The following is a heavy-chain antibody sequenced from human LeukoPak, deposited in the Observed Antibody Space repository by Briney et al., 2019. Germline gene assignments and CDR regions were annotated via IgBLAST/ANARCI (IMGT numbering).Heavy chain of an antibody. J-gene: IGHJ4*02. CDR1: GFTFSSYG. D-gene: IGHD3-22*01. CDR2: IWYDGSNK. CDR3: ARDAPSPSGYPY. V-gene: IGHV3-33*01. Sequence: QAGGSLRLSCAASGFTFSSYGMHWVRQAPGKGLEWVAVIWYDGSNKYYADSVKGRFTISRDNSKNTLYLQMNSLRAEDTAVYYCARDAPSPSGYPYWGQGTLVTVSS.